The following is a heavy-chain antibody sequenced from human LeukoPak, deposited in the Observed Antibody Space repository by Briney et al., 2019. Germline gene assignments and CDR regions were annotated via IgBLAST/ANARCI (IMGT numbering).Heavy chain of an antibody. CDR3: AREAELYFYDSSGYYDY. J-gene: IGHJ4*02. Sequence: GGSLRLSCAASGFTFSSYEMNWVRQAPGKGLEWVSYISSSGSTIYYADSVKGRFTISRDNAKNSLYLQMNSLRAEDTAVYYCAREAELYFYDSSGYYDYWGQGTLVTVSS. CDR2: ISSSGSTI. CDR1: GFTFSSYE. D-gene: IGHD3-22*01. V-gene: IGHV3-48*03.